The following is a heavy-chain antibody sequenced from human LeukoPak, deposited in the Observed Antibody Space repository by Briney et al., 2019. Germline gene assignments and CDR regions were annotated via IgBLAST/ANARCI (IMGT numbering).Heavy chain of an antibody. CDR3: ARGITSGPRRYDVRNFDY. Sequence: QAGGSLRLSCAASGFTLSSYAMSWVRQAPGKGLEWVANINLDGTEKYYLDSVRGRFTISRDNAKNSLYLQMSTLRAEDTAVYFCARGITSGPRRYDVRNFDYWGQGTPVTVSS. J-gene: IGHJ4*02. CDR2: INLDGTEK. CDR1: GFTLSSYA. V-gene: IGHV3-7*01. D-gene: IGHD5-12*01.